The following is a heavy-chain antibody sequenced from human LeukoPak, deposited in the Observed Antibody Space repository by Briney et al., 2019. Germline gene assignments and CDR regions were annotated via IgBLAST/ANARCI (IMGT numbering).Heavy chain of an antibody. CDR2: FSGSGGST. J-gene: IGHJ4*02. V-gene: IGHV3-23*01. CDR1: GFTFSSYA. CDR3: AKPTWKLLTYFDY. D-gene: IGHD2-15*01. Sequence: GGSLRLSCAASGFTFSSYAMSWVRQAPGKGLEWVSAFSGSGGSTYYADSVKGRFTISRDNSKNTLYLQMNSLRAEDTAVYYCAKPTWKLLTYFDYWGQGTLVTVSS.